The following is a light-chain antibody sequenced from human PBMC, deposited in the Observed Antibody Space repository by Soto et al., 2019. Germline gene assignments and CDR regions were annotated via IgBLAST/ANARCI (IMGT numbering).Light chain of an antibody. CDR1: TSDVGRYNY. CDR3: NSFTTGTAWV. V-gene: IGLV2-14*01. CDR2: DVS. Sequence: QSALTQPASVSGSPGQSITISCTGTTSDVGRYNYVSWHQQHPGKAPTLLIFDVSNRPSGVSYRFSGSKAGNTASLTISGLQAEDDSDYYCNSFTTGTAWVFGGGTKLTVL. J-gene: IGLJ3*02.